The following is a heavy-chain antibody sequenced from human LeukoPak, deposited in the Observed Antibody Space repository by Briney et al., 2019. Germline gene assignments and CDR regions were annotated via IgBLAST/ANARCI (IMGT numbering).Heavy chain of an antibody. Sequence: KTAETLSLTCTVSGGSVSSSYWSWIRQPPGKGLEWIGHIYYSGRTNYNPSLKSRVTISVDTSKTQFSLKLSSVTAADTAVYYCASLHYGGHSDGAFDIWGQGTMVTVSS. CDR3: ASLHYGGHSDGAFDI. CDR2: IYYSGRT. D-gene: IGHD4-23*01. V-gene: IGHV4-59*02. J-gene: IGHJ3*02. CDR1: GGSVSSSY.